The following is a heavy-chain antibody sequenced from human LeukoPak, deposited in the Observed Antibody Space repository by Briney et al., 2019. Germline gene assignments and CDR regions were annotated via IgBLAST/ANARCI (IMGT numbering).Heavy chain of an antibody. CDR3: ARDFRWPYHY. V-gene: IGHV3-53*01. J-gene: IGHJ4*02. CDR2: IYSGGRT. D-gene: IGHD4-23*01. Sequence: GGSLRLSCAASGFTVSSNYMSWVRQAPGKGLEWVSIIYSGGRTYYADSVKGRFTISRDNSKNTLYLQMNSLRAEDTAVYYCARDFRWPYHYWGQGTLVTVSS. CDR1: GFTVSSNY.